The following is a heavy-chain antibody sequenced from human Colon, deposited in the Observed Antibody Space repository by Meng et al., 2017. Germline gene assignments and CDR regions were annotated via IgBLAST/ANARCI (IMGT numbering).Heavy chain of an antibody. D-gene: IGHD3-10*01. CDR3: ARPFSLIRGSDALHV. Sequence: ASVKVSCKASGYTFINHYIHWVRQVPGQGLEWMGVINPDDGITVYAPKFQGRLTLTRDTTTSTVYMELSSLTSEDTAVYYCARPFSLIRGSDALHVWGQGSLVT. CDR1: GYTFINHY. CDR2: INPDDGIT. V-gene: IGHV1-46*01. J-gene: IGHJ3*01.